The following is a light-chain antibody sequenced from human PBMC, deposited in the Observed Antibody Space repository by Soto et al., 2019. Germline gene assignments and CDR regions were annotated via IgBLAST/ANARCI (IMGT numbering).Light chain of an antibody. Sequence: DIVLTPSPGTLSLSPGERATLSCRASQSVSSSYLAWYQQKPGQAPRLLIYGASSRATGIPDRFSGSGSGTDFTLTISRLEPEDFAVYYCQQYGSSPGFTFGPGTKVDIK. CDR3: QQYGSSPGFT. V-gene: IGKV3-20*01. CDR2: GAS. J-gene: IGKJ3*01. CDR1: QSVSSSY.